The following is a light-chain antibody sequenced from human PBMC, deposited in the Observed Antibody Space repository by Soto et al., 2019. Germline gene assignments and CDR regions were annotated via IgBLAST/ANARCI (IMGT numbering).Light chain of an antibody. Sequence: EIVLTQSPATLSLSPGERATLSCRASQSVSSYLAWYQQQPGQAPRLLIYDASNRATGIPARFSGSGSGTDFTLTISSLEPEDFAVYYCQPRANWPLTFGGGTTGEIK. V-gene: IGKV3-11*01. CDR2: DAS. CDR1: QSVSSY. CDR3: QPRANWPLT. J-gene: IGKJ4*01.